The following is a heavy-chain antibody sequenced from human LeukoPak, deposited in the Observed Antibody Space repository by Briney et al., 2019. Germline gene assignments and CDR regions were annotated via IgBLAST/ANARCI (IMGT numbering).Heavy chain of an antibody. CDR2: IIPIFGTA. Sequence: VKVSCKASGYTFTGYYMHWVRQAPGQGLEWMGGIIPIFGTANYAQKFQGRVTITADKSTSTAYMELSSLRSEDMAVYYCARARYETRIWPKSRYDYYHYMDVWGKGTTVTVSS. V-gene: IGHV1-69*13. D-gene: IGHD3-3*01. CDR1: GYTFTGYY. CDR3: ARARYETRIWPKSRYDYYHYMDV. J-gene: IGHJ6*03.